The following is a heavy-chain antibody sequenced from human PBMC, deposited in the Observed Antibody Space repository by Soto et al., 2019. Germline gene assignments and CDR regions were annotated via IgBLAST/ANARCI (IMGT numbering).Heavy chain of an antibody. CDR1: GFTFSSYG. J-gene: IGHJ6*02. V-gene: IGHV3-33*01. CDR2: IWYDGSNK. Sequence: GGSLRLSCAASGFTFSSYGMHWVRQAPGKGLEWVAVIWYDGSNKYYADSVKGRFTISRDNSKNTLYLQMNSLRAEDTAVYYCARALGYCSGGSCYLARYYYYYGMDVWGQGTTVTSP. CDR3: ARALGYCSGGSCYLARYYYYYGMDV. D-gene: IGHD2-15*01.